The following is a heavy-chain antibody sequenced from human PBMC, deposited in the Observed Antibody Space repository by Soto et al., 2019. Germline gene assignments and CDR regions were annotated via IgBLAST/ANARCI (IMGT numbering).Heavy chain of an antibody. V-gene: IGHV4-39*01. CDR2: IYYSGST. CDR3: ARLEYCATDCYALDY. Sequence: TSETLSLTCTVSGGSISGGTYYWGWIRQPPGKGLEWIGSIYYSGSTYYNPSLKSRVTISVDTSKNQFSLKLSSVTAADTAVYYCARLEYCATDCYALDYWGQGSLVTVSS. CDR1: GGSISGGTYY. J-gene: IGHJ4*02. D-gene: IGHD2-21*02.